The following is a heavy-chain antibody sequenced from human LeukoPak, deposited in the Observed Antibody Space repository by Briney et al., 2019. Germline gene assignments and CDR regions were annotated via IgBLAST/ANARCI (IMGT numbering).Heavy chain of an antibody. CDR2: ISSSSSYI. J-gene: IGHJ4*02. CDR3: ARVGIAAADY. Sequence: PGGSLRLSCAASGFTFSSYSVNWVRQAPGKGLEWVSSISSSSSYIYYADSVKGRFTISRDNAKNSLYLQMNSLRAEDTAVYYCARVGIAAADYWGQGTLVTVSS. D-gene: IGHD6-13*01. V-gene: IGHV3-21*01. CDR1: GFTFSSYS.